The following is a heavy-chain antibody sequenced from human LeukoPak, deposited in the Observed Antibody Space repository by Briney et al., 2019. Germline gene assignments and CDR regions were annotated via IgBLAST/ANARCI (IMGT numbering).Heavy chain of an antibody. CDR1: GYTYTNYY. Sequence: ASVKVSCKASGYTYTNYYMHWVRQAPGQGLEWMGIINPSGGSTTYPQKFQGRVTMTRDTSTSTVYMDLSSLRSDDTAIYYCARAGITGTFDSWGQGTLVTVSS. D-gene: IGHD1-20*01. J-gene: IGHJ4*02. CDR2: INPSGGST. CDR3: ARAGITGTFDS. V-gene: IGHV1-46*01.